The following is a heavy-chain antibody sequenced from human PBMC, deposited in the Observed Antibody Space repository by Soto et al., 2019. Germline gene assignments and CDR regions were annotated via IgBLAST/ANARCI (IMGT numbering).Heavy chain of an antibody. CDR2: INPSGGST. CDR1: GYTFTSYY. Sequence: ASVKVSCKASGYTFTSYYMHWVRQAPGQGLEWMGIINPSGGSTSYAQKFQGRVTMTRDTSTSTVYMEPSSLRSEDTAVYYCARDNGYDFWSGYFDYWGQGTVVTVSS. CDR3: ARDNGYDFWSGYFDY. J-gene: IGHJ4*02. V-gene: IGHV1-46*01. D-gene: IGHD3-3*01.